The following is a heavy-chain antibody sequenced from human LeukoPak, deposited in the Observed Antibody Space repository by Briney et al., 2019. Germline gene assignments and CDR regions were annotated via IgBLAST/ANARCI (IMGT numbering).Heavy chain of an antibody. CDR3: ATDSGWYADAFDI. D-gene: IGHD6-19*01. V-gene: IGHV3-9*01. J-gene: IGHJ3*02. CDR1: GFPFDDYA. CDR2: ISWNSGNI. Sequence: GGSLRLSCAASGFPFDDYAMHWVRQPPGKGLEWVSGISWNSGNIGYADSVKGRFTISRDNSKNTLYLQMNSLRAEDTAVYYCATDSGWYADAFDIWGQGTMVTVSS.